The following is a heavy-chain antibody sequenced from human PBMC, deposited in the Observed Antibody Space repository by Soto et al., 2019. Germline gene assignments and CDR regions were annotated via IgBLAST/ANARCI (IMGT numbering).Heavy chain of an antibody. Sequence: GGSLRLSCAASGFTVSSNYMSWVRQAPGKGLEWVSVIYSGGSTYYADSVKGRFTISRHNSKNTLYLQMNSLRAEDTAVYYCAWGIGTTTYYYYSMGVWGQGTTVTVSS. CDR1: GFTVSSNY. V-gene: IGHV3-53*04. D-gene: IGHD1-1*01. J-gene: IGHJ6*02. CDR3: AWGIGTTTYYYYSMGV. CDR2: IYSGGST.